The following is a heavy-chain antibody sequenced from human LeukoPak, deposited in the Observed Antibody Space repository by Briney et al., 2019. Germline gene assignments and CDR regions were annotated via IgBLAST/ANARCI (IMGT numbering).Heavy chain of an antibody. D-gene: IGHD2-8*01. CDR1: GYTFTSYG. J-gene: IGHJ5*02. CDR3: ARARVEDIVLMVYARWFDP. V-gene: IGHV1-18*01. CDR2: ISAYNGNT. Sequence: ASVKVSCKASGYTFTSYGISWVRQAPGQGLEWMGWISAYNGNTNYAQKLKGRITMTTDTSTSTAYMELRSLRSDDTAVYYCARARVEDIVLMVYARWFDPWGQGTLVTVSS.